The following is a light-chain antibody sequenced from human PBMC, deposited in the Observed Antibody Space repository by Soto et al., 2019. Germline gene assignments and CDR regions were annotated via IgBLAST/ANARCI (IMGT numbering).Light chain of an antibody. CDR3: QSYDNSLSAYV. V-gene: IGLV1-40*01. CDR2: GST. CDR1: SSDIGAGSE. Sequence: VLTQPPSLSGAPGQRVTISCTGSSSDIGAGSEVHWCQQLPGTAPKLLIFGSTNRPSGVPDRFSGSKSATSASLAITGLQAEDEADYYCQSYDNSLSAYVFGTGTKVTVL. J-gene: IGLJ1*01.